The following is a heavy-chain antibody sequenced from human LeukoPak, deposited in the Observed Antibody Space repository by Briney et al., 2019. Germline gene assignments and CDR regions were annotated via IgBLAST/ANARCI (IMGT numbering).Heavy chain of an antibody. D-gene: IGHD6-19*01. CDR1: GFTFSNYW. J-gene: IGHJ4*02. CDR3: ARVQGSSGPGIFEY. Sequence: GGSLRLSCAASGFTFSNYWVSWVRQAPGKGLEWVANINQDGSEKYCVDSVKGRFTISRDNARSSLYLQMNSLRVEDTAVYYCARVQGSSGPGIFEYWGQGTLVPVSS. V-gene: IGHV3-7*01. CDR2: INQDGSEK.